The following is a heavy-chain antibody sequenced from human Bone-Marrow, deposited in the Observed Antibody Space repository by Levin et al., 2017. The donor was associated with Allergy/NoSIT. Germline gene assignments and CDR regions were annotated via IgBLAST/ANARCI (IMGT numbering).Heavy chain of an antibody. D-gene: IGHD6-6*01. J-gene: IGHJ4*02. Sequence: GESLKISCAASGFTFSSYWMSWVRQAPGKGLEWVANIKQDGSEKYYVDSVKGRFTISRDNAKNSLYLQMNSLRAEDTAVYYCARLSHYSSSSFDYWGQGTLVTVSS. V-gene: IGHV3-7*01. CDR3: ARLSHYSSSSFDY. CDR1: GFTFSSYW. CDR2: IKQDGSEK.